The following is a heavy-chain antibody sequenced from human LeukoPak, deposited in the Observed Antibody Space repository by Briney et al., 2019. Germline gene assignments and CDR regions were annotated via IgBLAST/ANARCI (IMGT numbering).Heavy chain of an antibody. CDR3: ARDRVAATLYYYYGMDV. Sequence: SETLSLTCAVYGGSFSGYYWSWIRQPPGKGLEWIGEINHSGSTNYNPSLKSRVTISVDTSKNQFSLKLSSVTAADTAVYYCARDRVAATLYYYYGMDVWGQGTTVTVSS. V-gene: IGHV4-34*01. D-gene: IGHD2-15*01. CDR2: INHSGST. J-gene: IGHJ6*02. CDR1: GGSFSGYY.